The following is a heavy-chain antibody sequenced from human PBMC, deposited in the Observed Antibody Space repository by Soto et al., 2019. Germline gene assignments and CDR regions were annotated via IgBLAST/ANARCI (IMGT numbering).Heavy chain of an antibody. J-gene: IGHJ4*02. D-gene: IGHD2-8*01. CDR2: INPNSGGT. CDR1: GYTFTGYY. CDR3: ARDLSPRMVYADY. V-gene: IGHV1-2*02. Sequence: ASVKVSCKASGYTFTGYYMHWVRQAPGQGLEWMGWINPNSGGTNYAQKFQGRVTMTRDTSISTAYMELSRLRSDDTAVYYCARDLSPRMVYADYWGQGTLVTVSS.